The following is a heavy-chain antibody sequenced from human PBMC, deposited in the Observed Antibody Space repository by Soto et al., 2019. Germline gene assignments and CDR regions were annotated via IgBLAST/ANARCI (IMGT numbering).Heavy chain of an antibody. CDR1: GLDFSGHA. V-gene: IGHV3-48*01. J-gene: IGHJ4*02. CDR3: ARYGSGSDYRDPFDY. CDR2: ISRSCDTI. Sequence: VDSLRHSSIPSGLDFSGHAMNWFRQAPGKGWEWFSHISRSCDTIYSAETVKGRFTISRDNANNSLYLEMNSLRAEDTAVYYCARYGSGSDYRDPFDYWVQGTLVTVSS. D-gene: IGHD3-10*01.